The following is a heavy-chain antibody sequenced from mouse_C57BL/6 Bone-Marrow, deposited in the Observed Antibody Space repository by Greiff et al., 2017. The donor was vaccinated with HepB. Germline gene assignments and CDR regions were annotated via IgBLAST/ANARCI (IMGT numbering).Heavy chain of an antibody. J-gene: IGHJ2*01. Sequence: QVQLQQPGAELVKPGASVKLSCKASGYTFTSYWMHWVKQRPGQGLEWIGMIHPNSGSTNYNEKFKSKATLTVDKSSSPAYMQLSSLSSEDSAVYYCASNWVPYYFDYWGQGTTLTVSS. V-gene: IGHV1-64*01. CDR2: IHPNSGST. CDR3: ASNWVPYYFDY. CDR1: GYTFTSYW. D-gene: IGHD4-1*01.